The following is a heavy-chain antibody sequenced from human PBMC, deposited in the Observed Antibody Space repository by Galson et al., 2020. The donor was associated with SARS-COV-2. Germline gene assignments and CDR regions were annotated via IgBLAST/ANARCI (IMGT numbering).Heavy chain of an antibody. Sequence: SLKISCAASGFTFEDYAMHWVRQAPGKGLEWVAGVSWNSNTIRYADSVKGRFTISRDNAENSLFLQMNSLRPEDTALYYCVKDKGTGSTWYQFDYWGQGTLVIVSS. V-gene: IGHV3-9*01. CDR1: GFTFEDYA. J-gene: IGHJ4*02. D-gene: IGHD6-13*01. CDR2: VSWNSNTI. CDR3: VKDKGTGSTWYQFDY.